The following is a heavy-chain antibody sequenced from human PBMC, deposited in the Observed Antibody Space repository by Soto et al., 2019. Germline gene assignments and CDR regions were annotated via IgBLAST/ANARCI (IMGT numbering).Heavy chain of an antibody. J-gene: IGHJ5*02. CDR3: ARGGVTPPNWFDP. D-gene: IGHD3-16*01. CDR1: GGSFSGYY. Sequence: SETLSLTCAVYGGSFSGYYWSWIRQPPGKGLEWIGEINHSGSTNYNPSLKSRVTISVDTSKNQFSLKLSSVTAADTAVYYCARGGVTPPNWFDPWGQGTLVTVSS. V-gene: IGHV4-34*01. CDR2: INHSGST.